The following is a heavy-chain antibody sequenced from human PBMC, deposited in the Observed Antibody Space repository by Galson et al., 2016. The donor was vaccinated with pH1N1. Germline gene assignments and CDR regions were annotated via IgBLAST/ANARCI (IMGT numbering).Heavy chain of an antibody. CDR1: GFSLTTSGVG. CDR3: ARGYREKLGAGISYYFSMDD. V-gene: IGHV4-31*03. CDR2: ISHSGST. D-gene: IGHD6-19*01. Sequence: QTLTLTCTFSGFSLTTSGVGVAWIRQPPGKGLEWIGDISHSGSTSHNPSLKSRLTLSVDTSNNQFSLKLKSVTAVDTAVYYCARGYREKLGAGISYYFSMDDWGPGTTVTVSS. J-gene: IGHJ6*02.